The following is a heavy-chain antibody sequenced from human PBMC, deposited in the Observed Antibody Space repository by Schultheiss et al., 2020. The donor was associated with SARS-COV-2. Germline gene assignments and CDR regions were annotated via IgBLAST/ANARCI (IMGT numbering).Heavy chain of an antibody. CDR2: ISSNGGST. D-gene: IGHD3-22*01. CDR3: ARDRYYDSSGYFWY. Sequence: GESLKISCAASGFTFSSYAMHWVRQAPGKGLEYVSAISSNGGSTYYADSVKGRFTISRDNSKNTLYLQMNSLRAEDTAVYYCARDRYYDSSGYFWYWGQGTLVTVSS. V-gene: IGHV3-64*04. CDR1: GFTFSSYA. J-gene: IGHJ4*02.